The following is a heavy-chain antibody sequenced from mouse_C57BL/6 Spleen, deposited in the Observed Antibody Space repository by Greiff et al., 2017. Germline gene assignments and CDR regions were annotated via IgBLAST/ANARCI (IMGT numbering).Heavy chain of an antibody. V-gene: IGHV1-19*01. CDR1: GYTFTDYY. Sequence: SGPVLVKPGASVKMSCKASGYTFTDYYMNWVKQSHGKSLEWIGVINPYNGGTSYNQKFKGKATLTVDKSSTTAYIELNSLTSEDSAVYYCARSENYGSRAMDYWGHGTSVTVSS. CDR2: INPYNGGT. CDR3: ARSENYGSRAMDY. J-gene: IGHJ4*01. D-gene: IGHD1-1*01.